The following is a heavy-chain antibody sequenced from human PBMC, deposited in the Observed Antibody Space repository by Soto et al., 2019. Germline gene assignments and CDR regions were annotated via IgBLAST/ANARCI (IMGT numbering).Heavy chain of an antibody. V-gene: IGHV4-59*01. J-gene: IGHJ6*02. Sequence: SSETLSLTCTVSGGSISSYYWSWIRQPPGKGLEWIGYIYYSGSTNYNPSLKSRVTISVDTSKNQFSLKLSSVTAADTAVYYCARDRGRGYSGYDLDYYYGMDVWGQGTTVTVSS. CDR2: IYYSGST. CDR1: GGSISSYY. D-gene: IGHD5-12*01. CDR3: ARDRGRGYSGYDLDYYYGMDV.